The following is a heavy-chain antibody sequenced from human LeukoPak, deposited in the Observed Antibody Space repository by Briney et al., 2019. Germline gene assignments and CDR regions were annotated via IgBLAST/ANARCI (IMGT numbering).Heavy chain of an antibody. V-gene: IGHV3-9*01. D-gene: IGHD2-15*01. J-gene: IGHJ1*01. CDR2: ISWNSGSI. CDR1: GFTFDDYA. CDR3: ARGSSASRS. Sequence: GGSLRLSCAASGFTFDDYAMHWVRQAPGKGLEWVSGISWNSGSIGYADSVKGRFTISRDNAKNSLCLEMNSLRAEDTAVYYCARGSSASRSWGQGTLVIVSS.